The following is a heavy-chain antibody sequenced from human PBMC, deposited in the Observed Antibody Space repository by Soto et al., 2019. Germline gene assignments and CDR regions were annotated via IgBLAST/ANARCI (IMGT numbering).Heavy chain of an antibody. Sequence: PGGSLKISCHGSGYSFTYFWISLVLQMPGKGLEWMGRIDPGDSNTIYSPSFQGHVTISVDKSSSTSYLQWGSLKASDTAIYYCEKHGGYYYYGMDAWGQGTTVTVSS. CDR3: EKHGGYYYYGMDA. CDR1: GYSFTYFW. D-gene: IGHD3-10*01. J-gene: IGHJ6*02. V-gene: IGHV5-10-1*01. CDR2: IDPGDSNT.